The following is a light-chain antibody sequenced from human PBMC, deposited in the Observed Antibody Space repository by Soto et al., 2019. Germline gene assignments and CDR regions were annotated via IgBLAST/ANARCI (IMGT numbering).Light chain of an antibody. Sequence: AIQMTQSPSSLSASVGARVTITCRASQGIRGDLAWYQQKPGKAPKLLIYGASTLQSGVPSRFSGSGSGTDFTLTIRRLQPEDFATYYCLQDYNYPRTFGQGTKVEI. CDR2: GAS. CDR1: QGIRGD. CDR3: LQDYNYPRT. J-gene: IGKJ1*01. V-gene: IGKV1-6*01.